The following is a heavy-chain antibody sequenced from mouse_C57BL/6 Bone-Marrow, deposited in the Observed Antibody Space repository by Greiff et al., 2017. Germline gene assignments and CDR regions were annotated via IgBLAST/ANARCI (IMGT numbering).Heavy chain of an antibody. CDR3: ARINSCYYGSSYAMDY. CDR2: IWSGGST. D-gene: IGHD1-1*01. J-gene: IGHJ4*01. CDR1: GFSLTSYG. V-gene: IGHV2-2*01. Sequence: QVQLQQSGPGLVQPSQSLSITCTVSGFSLTSYGVHWVRQSPGKGLEWLGVIWSGGSTDYNAAFISRLSISKDNSKSQVFFKMNSLQADDTAIYYCARINSCYYGSSYAMDYWGQGTSVTVSS.